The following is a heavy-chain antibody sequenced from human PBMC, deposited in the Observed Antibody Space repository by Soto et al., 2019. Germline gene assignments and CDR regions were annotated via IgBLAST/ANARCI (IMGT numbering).Heavy chain of an antibody. CDR3: AKDNLWFGELLYGFDY. D-gene: IGHD3-10*01. Sequence: PGGSLRLSCAASGFNFSSYAMSWVRQAPGKGLEWVSAISGSGGSTYYADSVKGRFTISRDNSKNTLYLQMNSPRAEDTAVYYCAKDNLWFGELLYGFDYWGQGTLVTVSS. CDR2: ISGSGGST. V-gene: IGHV3-23*01. J-gene: IGHJ4*02. CDR1: GFNFSSYA.